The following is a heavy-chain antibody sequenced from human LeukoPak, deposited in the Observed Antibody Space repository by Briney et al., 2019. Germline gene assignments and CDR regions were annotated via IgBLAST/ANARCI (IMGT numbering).Heavy chain of an antibody. D-gene: IGHD6-19*01. V-gene: IGHV3-23*01. J-gene: IGHJ1*01. CDR3: ARGEARQWLAYFQH. CDR2: VSSSGGTT. Sequence: GGSLRLSCAASGFTFSIYAMSWVRQAPGKGLEWVSAVSSSGGTTYYADSVKGRFTISRDNSKNTLYLQMNSLRAEDTAVYYCARGEARQWLAYFQHWGQGTLVTVSS. CDR1: GFTFSIYA.